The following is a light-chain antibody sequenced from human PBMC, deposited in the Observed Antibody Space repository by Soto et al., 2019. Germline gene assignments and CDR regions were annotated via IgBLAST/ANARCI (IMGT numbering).Light chain of an antibody. CDR3: QQYGALPVT. CDR2: SVS. V-gene: IGKV3-20*01. CDR1: QSVRGNS. Sequence: EVVLTQSPGTLSLSPGEGATLSCRASQSVRGNSLAWYQQKPGQAPRLLIYSVSSRATGIPDRFSGSGSGTDFTLTISRLEPEDCAVYYCQQYGALPVTFGPGITVDIK. J-gene: IGKJ3*01.